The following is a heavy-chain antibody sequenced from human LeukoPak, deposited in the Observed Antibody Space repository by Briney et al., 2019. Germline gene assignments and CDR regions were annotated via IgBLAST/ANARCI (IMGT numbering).Heavy chain of an antibody. CDR3: ASWDYYDSSGRFDY. J-gene: IGHJ4*02. CDR2: IYYSGST. D-gene: IGHD3-22*01. Sequence: PSETLSLTCTVSGGSISSYYWSWIRQPPGKGLEWIGYIYYSGSTNYNPSLKSRVTISVDTSKSQFSLKLSSVTAADTAVYYCASWDYYDSSGRFDYWGQGTLVTVSS. CDR1: GGSISSYY. V-gene: IGHV4-59*08.